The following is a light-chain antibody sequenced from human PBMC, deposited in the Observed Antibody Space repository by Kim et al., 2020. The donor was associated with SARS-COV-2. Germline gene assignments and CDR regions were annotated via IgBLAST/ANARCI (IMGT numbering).Light chain of an antibody. Sequence: DVVMTQSPLSLPVTLGQTASISCTSSQSLVHSDGRTYLNWFHQRPGQSPRRLIYNISNRDSGVPDRFSGSGSVTDFTLRISRVEAEYVGVYYCMQGTHWPPYTVGQVTKLEI. V-gene: IGKV2-30*02. CDR1: QSLVHSDGRTY. CDR2: NIS. J-gene: IGKJ2*01. CDR3: MQGTHWPPYT.